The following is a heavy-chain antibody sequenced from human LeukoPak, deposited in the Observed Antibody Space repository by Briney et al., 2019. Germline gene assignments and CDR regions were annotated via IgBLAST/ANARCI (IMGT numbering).Heavy chain of an antibody. CDR1: GLTFSSYS. Sequence: GGSLRLSCAASGLTFSSYSMNWVRQSPGKGLEWVSYISSSGSTIYYADSVKGRFTISRDNVKNSLYLQMNSLRAEDTAVYYCARDGRSGYMIAGYYMDVWGKGTTVTISS. V-gene: IGHV3-48*04. CDR2: ISSSGSTI. D-gene: IGHD3-22*01. J-gene: IGHJ6*03. CDR3: ARDGRSGYMIAGYYMDV.